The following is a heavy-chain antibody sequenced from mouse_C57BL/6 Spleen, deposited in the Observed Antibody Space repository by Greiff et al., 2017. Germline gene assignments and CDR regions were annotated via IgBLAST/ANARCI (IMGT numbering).Heavy chain of an antibody. CDR3: ARGGGYYFDY. J-gene: IGHJ2*01. V-gene: IGHV1-19*01. CDR1: GSTFTDYY. CDR2: INPYNGGT. Sequence: VQLQQSGPVLVKPGASVKMSCKASGSTFTDYYMNWVKQSHGKSLEWIGVINPYNGGTSYNQKFKGKATLTVDKSSSTAYMELNSLTSEDSAVYYCARGGGYYFDYWGQGTTLTVSS.